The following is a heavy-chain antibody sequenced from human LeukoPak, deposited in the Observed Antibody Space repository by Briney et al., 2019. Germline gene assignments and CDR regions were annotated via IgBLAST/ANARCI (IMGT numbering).Heavy chain of an antibody. CDR3: ARGDDSGYYDYFDY. CDR2: IYTGGNT. D-gene: IGHD3-22*01. CDR1: GFTFSSYW. V-gene: IGHV3-53*01. J-gene: IGHJ4*02. Sequence: PGGSLRLSCAASGFTFSSYWMNWVRQAPGKGLEWVSTIYTGGNTYYAASVKGRFTISRDFSKNTVFLHMNSLRAEDTAMYYCARGDDSGYYDYFDYWGQGALVTVSS.